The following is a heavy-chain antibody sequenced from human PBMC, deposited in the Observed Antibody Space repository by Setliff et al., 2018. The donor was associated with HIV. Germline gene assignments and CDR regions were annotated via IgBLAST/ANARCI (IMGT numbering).Heavy chain of an antibody. D-gene: IGHD3-22*01. Sequence: SETLSLTCAVSGYSISSGYYWGWIRQPPGKGLQWTGSIYHSGGTYYNPSLKSRVTMSVDTSKNQFSLKLTSVTAADTAVYYCARDFVHLTNYYDSDRYVYWGQGTLVTVSS. V-gene: IGHV4-38-2*02. J-gene: IGHJ4*02. CDR2: IYHSGGT. CDR1: GYSISSGYY. CDR3: ARDFVHLTNYYDSDRYVY.